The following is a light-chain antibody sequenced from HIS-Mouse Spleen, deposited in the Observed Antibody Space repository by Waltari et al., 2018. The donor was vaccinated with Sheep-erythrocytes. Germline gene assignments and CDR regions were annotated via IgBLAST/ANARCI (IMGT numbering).Light chain of an antibody. CDR2: QDS. J-gene: IGLJ3*02. V-gene: IGLV3-1*01. Sequence: YELTQPPSVSVSPGQTASITCSGAKLGDKYACWYQQKPGQSPVLVIYQDSKRPSGIPERFSGSNSGNTATLTISGTQAMDEADYYCQAWDSSSWVFGGGTKLTVL. CDR3: QAWDSSSWV. CDR1: KLGDKY.